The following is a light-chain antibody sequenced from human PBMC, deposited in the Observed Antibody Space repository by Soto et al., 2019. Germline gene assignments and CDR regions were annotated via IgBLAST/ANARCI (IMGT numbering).Light chain of an antibody. CDR1: SSNIGSNA. Sequence: QSVLTQPPSVSDASRQRVTISCSGSSSNIGSNAVNWYQQLPGKTPKLLIYYDDLLPSGVSDRFSGSKSGTSASLAISGLQSEDEADYYCVAWDDSLNGYIFGTGTKLTVL. CDR2: YDD. J-gene: IGLJ1*01. V-gene: IGLV1-36*01. CDR3: VAWDDSLNGYI.